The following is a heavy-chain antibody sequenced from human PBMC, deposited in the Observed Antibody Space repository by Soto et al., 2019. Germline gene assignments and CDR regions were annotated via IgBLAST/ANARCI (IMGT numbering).Heavy chain of an antibody. V-gene: IGHV3-48*03. Sequence: PVGSLRLSCGASGVTFTDYEVNWVRQAPGKGLGWVSYINSGEDIIYYADSVRGRFTVSRDNAKNSVFLQMNRLRVEDTAVYYCASNLGTSMAGWGQGTLVTVSS. CDR1: GVTFTDYE. J-gene: IGHJ4*02. CDR3: ASNLGTSMAG. D-gene: IGHD5-18*01. CDR2: INSGEDII.